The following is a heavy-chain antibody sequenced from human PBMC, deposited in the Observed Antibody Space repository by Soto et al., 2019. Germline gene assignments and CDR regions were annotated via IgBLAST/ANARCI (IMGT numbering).Heavy chain of an antibody. CDR2: IILMFGTA. Sequence: SVKVSCKASGGSFSSYVISWVRQAPGQGLEWMGGIILMFGTANYEQRFQGRLTINADERTNTAYMELSTLRPEDSAVYYCATSSRKHCRGDTCFENSFDPWGQGTRVTVSS. D-gene: IGHD2-21*02. CDR3: ATSSRKHCRGDTCFENSFDP. V-gene: IGHV1-69*13. CDR1: GGSFSSYV. J-gene: IGHJ5*02.